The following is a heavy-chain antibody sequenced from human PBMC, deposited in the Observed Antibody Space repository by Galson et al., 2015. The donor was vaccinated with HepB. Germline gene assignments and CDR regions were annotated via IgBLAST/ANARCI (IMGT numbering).Heavy chain of an antibody. J-gene: IGHJ4*02. Sequence: SLRLSCAASGFTFSSYWMSWVRQAPGKGLEWVANIKQDGSEKYYVDSVKGRFTISRDNAKNSLYLQMNSLRAEDTAVYYCANSWGQAPNDYWGQGTLVTVSS. D-gene: IGHD3-16*01. V-gene: IGHV3-7*03. CDR2: IKQDGSEK. CDR3: ANSWGQAPNDY. CDR1: GFTFSSYW.